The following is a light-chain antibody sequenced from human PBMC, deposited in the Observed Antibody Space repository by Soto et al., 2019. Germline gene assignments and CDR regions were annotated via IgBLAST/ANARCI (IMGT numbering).Light chain of an antibody. Sequence: IVLTQSPATLSLSPGERATLSRRARQSVSSYLAWYQQKPGQARRLLIYDASNRPTGIPARYSGSGSGSDFNLTISSLGRDDFAVYYCQQRSHGTPQVTFGQGKQLEI. CDR1: QSVSSY. CDR3: QQRSHGTPQVT. V-gene: IGKV3-11*01. CDR2: DAS. J-gene: IGKJ5*01.